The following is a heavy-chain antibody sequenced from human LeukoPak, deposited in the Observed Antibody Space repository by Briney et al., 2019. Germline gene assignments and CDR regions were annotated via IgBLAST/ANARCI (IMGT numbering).Heavy chain of an antibody. V-gene: IGHV4-59*08. J-gene: IGHJ5*02. Sequence: PSETLSLTCTVSGGSISSYYWSWIRRPPGRGLDWIGYIYYSGNTNYNPSLKSRVTISLDTSKSQFSLRLSSVTAADTAVYYCARHLRNNWFDPWGQGTLVTVSS. CDR1: GGSISSYY. CDR2: IYYSGNT. CDR3: ARHLRNNWFDP.